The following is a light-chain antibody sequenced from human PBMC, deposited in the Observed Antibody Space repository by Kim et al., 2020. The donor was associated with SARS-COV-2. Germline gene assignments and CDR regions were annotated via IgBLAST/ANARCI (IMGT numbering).Light chain of an antibody. V-gene: IGLV3-1*01. Sequence: VPPRQTASITCSGDELGNKYTSWYQQKPGQSPVLVMYQDSKRPSGIPERFSGSNSGNTATLTICGTQAMDEADYYCQAWDSSTAVVFGGGTQLTVL. J-gene: IGLJ2*01. CDR2: QDS. CDR1: ELGNKY. CDR3: QAWDSSTAVV.